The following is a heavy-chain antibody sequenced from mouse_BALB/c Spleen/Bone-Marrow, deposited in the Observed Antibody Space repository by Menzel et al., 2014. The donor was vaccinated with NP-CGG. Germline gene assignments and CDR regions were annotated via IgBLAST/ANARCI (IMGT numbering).Heavy chain of an antibody. CDR3: ARGGNYAWFAY. CDR2: ISSGSSTI. V-gene: IGHV5-17*02. Sequence: EVQLQLSGGGLVQPGGSRKLSCAASGFTFSSFGMHWVRQAPEKGLEWVAYISSGSSTIYYADTVKGRFTISRDNPKNTLFLQMTSLRSEDTAMYYCARGGNYAWFAYWGQGTLVTVSA. J-gene: IGHJ3*01. D-gene: IGHD2-1*01. CDR1: GFTFSSFG.